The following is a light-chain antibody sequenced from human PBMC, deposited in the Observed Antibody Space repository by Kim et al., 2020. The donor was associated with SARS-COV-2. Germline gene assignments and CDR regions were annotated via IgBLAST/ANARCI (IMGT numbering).Light chain of an antibody. CDR3: QAWDSSTYV. V-gene: IGLV3-1*01. J-gene: IGLJ1*01. Sequence: VPPGRTASITCSGDKLGDKYAYWYQQKPGQSPVLVIYKDSKRPSGIPERFSGSNSGNTATLTISGTQAMDEADYYCQAWDSSTYVFGTGTKVTVL. CDR1: KLGDKY. CDR2: KDS.